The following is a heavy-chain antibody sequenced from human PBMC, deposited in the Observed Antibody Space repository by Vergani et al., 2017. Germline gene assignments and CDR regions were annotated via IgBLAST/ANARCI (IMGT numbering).Heavy chain of an antibody. CDR3: ARAKYGDYVDY. J-gene: IGHJ4*02. CDR2: IYYSGST. Sequence: QVQLQESGPGLVKPSETLSLTCTVSGGSISSYYWSWIRQPPGKGLEWIWYIYYSGSTNYNPSLKSRVTISVDTSKNQFSLKLSAVTAADTAVYYCARAKYGDYVDYWGQGTLVTVSS. CDR1: GGSISSYY. D-gene: IGHD4-17*01. V-gene: IGHV4-59*01.